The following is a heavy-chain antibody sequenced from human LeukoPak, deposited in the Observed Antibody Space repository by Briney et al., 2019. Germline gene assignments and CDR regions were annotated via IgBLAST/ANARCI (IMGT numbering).Heavy chain of an antibody. D-gene: IGHD3-22*01. CDR3: ARDSSGYYYYFDY. Sequence: SETLSLTCTVSGGSISSYYWSWIRQPPGKGLEWIGYIYYSGSTNYNPSLKSRVTMSVDTSKNQFSLKLSSVTAADTAVYYCARDSSGYYYYFDYWGQGTLVTVSS. CDR2: IYYSGST. CDR1: GGSISSYY. J-gene: IGHJ4*02. V-gene: IGHV4-59*12.